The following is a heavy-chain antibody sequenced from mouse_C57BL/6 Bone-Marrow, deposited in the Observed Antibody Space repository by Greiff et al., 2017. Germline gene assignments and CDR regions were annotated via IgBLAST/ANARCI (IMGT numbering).Heavy chain of an antibody. CDR1: GFTFSSYA. CDR3: ARFYYYGSSMDY. Sequence: EVQLVESGGGLVKPGGSLKLSCAASGFTFSSYAMSWVRQTPEKRLEWVATISDGGSYTYYPDTVKGRFTISRDNAKNNLYLQMSHLKSEDTAMYYCARFYYYGSSMDYWGQGTTLTVSS. D-gene: IGHD1-1*01. J-gene: IGHJ2*01. CDR2: ISDGGSYT. V-gene: IGHV5-4*01.